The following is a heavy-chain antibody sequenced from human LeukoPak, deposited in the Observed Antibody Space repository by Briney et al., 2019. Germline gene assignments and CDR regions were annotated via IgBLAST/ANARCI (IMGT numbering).Heavy chain of an antibody. V-gene: IGHV4-30-4*01. CDR1: GGSISSGDYY. CDR2: IYYSGST. Sequence: PSETLSLTCTVSGGSISSGDYYWSWIRQPPGKGLEWIGYIYYSGSTYYNPSLKSRVTISVDTSKNQFSLKQSSVTAADTAVYYCARDYDCSGGSCYSGNWGQGTLVTVSS. J-gene: IGHJ4*02. D-gene: IGHD2-15*01. CDR3: ARDYDCSGGSCYSGN.